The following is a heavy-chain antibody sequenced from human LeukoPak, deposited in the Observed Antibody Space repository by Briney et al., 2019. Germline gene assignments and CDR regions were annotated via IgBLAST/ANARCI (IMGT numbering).Heavy chain of an antibody. CDR1: GFTFSSYG. CDR2: ISYDGSNK. CDR3: AVVDTAMRGFPGYYYYMDV. J-gene: IGHJ6*03. V-gene: IGHV3-30*03. D-gene: IGHD5-18*01. Sequence: GGSLRLSCAASGFTFSSYGMHWVRQAPGKGLEWVAVISYDGSNKYYADSVKGRFTISRDNSKNTLYLQMNSLRSEDTAVYYCAVVDTAMRGFPGYYYYMDVWGKGTTVTVSS.